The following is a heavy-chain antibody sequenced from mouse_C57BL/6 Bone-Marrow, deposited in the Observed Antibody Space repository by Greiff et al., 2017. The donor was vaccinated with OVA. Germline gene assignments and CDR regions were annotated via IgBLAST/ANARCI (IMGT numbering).Heavy chain of an antibody. J-gene: IGHJ3*01. CDR2: IDPSDSYT. D-gene: IGHD1-1*01. CDR3: ASSTAVVPFAY. CDR1: GYTFTSYW. Sequence: VQLQQPGAELVKPGASVKLSCKASGYTFTSYWMPWVKQRPGQGLEWIGEIDPSDSYTNYNQKFKGKATLTVDTSSSTAYMQLSSLTSEDSAVYYCASSTAVVPFAYWGQGTLVTVSA. V-gene: IGHV1-50*01.